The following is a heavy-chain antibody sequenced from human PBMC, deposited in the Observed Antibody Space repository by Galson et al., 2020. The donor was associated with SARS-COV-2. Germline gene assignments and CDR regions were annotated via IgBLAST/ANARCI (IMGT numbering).Heavy chain of an antibody. CDR3: ATGSPWGRDNWFDP. J-gene: IGHJ5*02. Sequence: ASVKVSCTVSGYTLTELSMHWVRQAPGKGLEWMGGFDPEDGETIYAQKFQGRVTMTEDTSTDTAYMELSSLRSEDTAVYYCATGSPWGRDNWFDPWGQGTLVTVSS. V-gene: IGHV1-24*01. D-gene: IGHD7-27*01. CDR1: GYTLTELS. CDR2: FDPEDGET.